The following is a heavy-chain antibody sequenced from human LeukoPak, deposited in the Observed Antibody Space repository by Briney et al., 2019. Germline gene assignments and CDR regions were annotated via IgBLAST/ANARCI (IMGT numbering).Heavy chain of an antibody. J-gene: IGHJ6*03. V-gene: IGHV1-18*01. CDR3: ARAPTTVVTPNYYYYYMDV. Sequence: GASVKVSCKDSGYTFTSYGISWVRQAPGQGLEWMGWISDYNGNTNYAQKLQGRVTMTTDTSTSTAYMELRSLRSDDTAVYYCARAPTTVVTPNYYYYYMDVWGKGTTVTVSS. CDR1: GYTFTSYG. D-gene: IGHD4-23*01. CDR2: ISDYNGNT.